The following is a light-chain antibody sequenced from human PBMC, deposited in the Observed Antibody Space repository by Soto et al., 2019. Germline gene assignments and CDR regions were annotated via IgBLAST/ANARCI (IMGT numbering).Light chain of an antibody. CDR1: QSVTSNY. J-gene: IGKJ2*01. CDR3: QQYGSSYA. Sequence: EIVLTQSPDTLALSPGERATLSCRASQSVTSNYLAWYQQKPDQAPRLLIFGISSRATGIPDRFSGSGSGTDFTLTIARLEPEDFAVYSCQQYGSSYAFGQGTKLEIK. V-gene: IGKV3-20*01. CDR2: GIS.